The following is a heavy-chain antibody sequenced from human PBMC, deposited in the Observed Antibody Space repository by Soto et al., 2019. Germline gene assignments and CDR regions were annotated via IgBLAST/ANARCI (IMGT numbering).Heavy chain of an antibody. CDR3: ARDPVEYRATWTYGMDV. V-gene: IGHV3-30-3*01. Sequence: QVQLVESGGGVVQPGRSLGLSCAASGFIFSGKSMHWVRQAPGKGLEWVAVISYDGTNKYYADSVKGRFTISRDNSKNTLYLQMDSLRAEDAAVYYCARDPVEYRATWTYGMDVWGQGTTVTVSS. J-gene: IGHJ6*02. CDR1: GFIFSGKS. D-gene: IGHD2-15*01. CDR2: ISYDGTNK.